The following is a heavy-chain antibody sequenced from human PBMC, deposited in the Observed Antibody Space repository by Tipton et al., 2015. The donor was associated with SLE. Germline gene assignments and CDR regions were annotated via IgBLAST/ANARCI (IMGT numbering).Heavy chain of an antibody. CDR3: ARERAGTTTTRKVYFDP. D-gene: IGHD1-7*01. J-gene: IGHJ5*01. Sequence: TLSLTCIISGDSISNNNYYWGWIRQPPGKGLEWIGNINYSGTTYFNPSLKSRVTISVDTSKNQFSLKLSSVTAADTAVYFCARERAGTTTTRKVYFDPWGRGTLVTVSS. CDR2: INYSGTT. V-gene: IGHV4-39*07. CDR1: GDSISNNNYY.